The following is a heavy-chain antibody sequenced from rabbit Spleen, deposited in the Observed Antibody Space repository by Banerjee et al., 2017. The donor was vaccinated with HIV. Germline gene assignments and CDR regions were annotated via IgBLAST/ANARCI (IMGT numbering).Heavy chain of an antibody. D-gene: IGHD1-1*01. CDR2: IYTADGDT. V-gene: IGHV1S45*01. Sequence: QEQLEESGGGLVKPEGSLTLTCKASGFTLSSYYMNWVRQAPGKGLEWIACIYTADGDTFYANWAKGRFTISKTSSTTVTLQMTGLTAADTATYFCARDLAAWNSGSYAFNLWGQGTLVTVS. CDR3: ARDLAAWNSGSYAFNL. CDR1: GFTLSSYYM. J-gene: IGHJ4*01.